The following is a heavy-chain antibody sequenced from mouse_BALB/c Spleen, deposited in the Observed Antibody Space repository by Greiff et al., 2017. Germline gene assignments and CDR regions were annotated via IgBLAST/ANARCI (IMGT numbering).Heavy chain of an antibody. CDR2: ISTYYGDA. J-gene: IGHJ4*01. CDR3: ARSEDYDVGAMDY. V-gene: IGHV1S137*01. CDR1: GYTFTDYA. D-gene: IGHD2-4*01. Sequence: VQLQQSGAELVRPGVSVKISCKGSGYTFTDYAMHWVKQSHAKSLEWIGVISTYYGDASYNQKFKGKATMTVDKSSSTAYMELARLTSEDSAIYYCARSEDYDVGAMDYWGQGTSVTVSS.